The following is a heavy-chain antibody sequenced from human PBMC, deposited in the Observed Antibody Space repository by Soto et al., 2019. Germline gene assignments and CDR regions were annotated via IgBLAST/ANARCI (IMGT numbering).Heavy chain of an antibody. J-gene: IGHJ6*02. CDR3: ARDFVVVVAATSSLYYYYYGMDV. V-gene: IGHV1-18*01. D-gene: IGHD2-15*01. CDR2: ISAYNGNT. CDR1: GHTFTSYG. Sequence: ASVKVSCKASGHTFTSYGISWLRQAPGQGLEWMGWISAYNGNTNYAQKLQGRVTMTTDTSTSTAYMELRSLRSDDTAVYYCARDFVVVVAATSSLYYYYYGMDVWGQGTTVTVSS.